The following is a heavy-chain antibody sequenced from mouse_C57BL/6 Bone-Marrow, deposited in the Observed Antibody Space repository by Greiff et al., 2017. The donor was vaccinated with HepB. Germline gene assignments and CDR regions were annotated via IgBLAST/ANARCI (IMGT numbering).Heavy chain of an antibody. CDR1: GYTFTSYW. J-gene: IGHJ2*01. Sequence: QVQLQQPGAELVKPGASVKMSCKASGYTFTSYWITWVKQRPGQGLEWIGDIYPGSGSTNYNEKFKSKATLTVDTSSSTAYMQLSSRTSEDSAVYYCARREIYYGNYFFDYWGQGTTLTVSS. V-gene: IGHV1-55*01. D-gene: IGHD2-1*01. CDR2: IYPGSGST. CDR3: ARREIYYGNYFFDY.